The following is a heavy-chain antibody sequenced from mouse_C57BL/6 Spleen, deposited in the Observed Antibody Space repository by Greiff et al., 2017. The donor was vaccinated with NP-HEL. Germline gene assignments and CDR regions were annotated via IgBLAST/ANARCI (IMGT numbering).Heavy chain of an antibody. J-gene: IGHJ4*01. CDR2: INPSTGGT. CDR1: GYSFTGYY. CDR3: ARIDYGRYYDAMDY. Sequence: VQLKQSGPELVKPGASVKISCTASGYSFTGYYMNWVQQSPDKSLEWIGEINPSTGGTTYNQKFKAKATLTVDKSSSTAYMQLKSLTSEDSAVEYCARIDYGRYYDAMDYWGQGTSVTGSS. V-gene: IGHV1-42*01. D-gene: IGHD1-1*02.